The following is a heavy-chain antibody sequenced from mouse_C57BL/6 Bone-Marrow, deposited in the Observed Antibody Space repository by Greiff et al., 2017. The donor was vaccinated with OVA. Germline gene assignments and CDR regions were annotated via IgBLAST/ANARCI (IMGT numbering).Heavy chain of an antibody. J-gene: IGHJ2*01. V-gene: IGHV10-3*01. D-gene: IGHD1-1*01. CDR2: IRSKSSNYAT. Sequence: DAGGGLVQPKGSLKLSCAASGFTFNTYAMHWVRQAPGKGLEWVARIRSKSSNYATYYADSVKDRFTISRDDSQSMLYLQMNNLKTEDTAMYYCVRDRGGSYYFDYWGQGTTLTVSS. CDR1: GFTFNTYA. CDR3: VRDRGGSYYFDY.